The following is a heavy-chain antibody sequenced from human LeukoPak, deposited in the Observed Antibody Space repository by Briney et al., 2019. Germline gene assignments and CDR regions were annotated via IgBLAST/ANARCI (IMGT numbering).Heavy chain of an antibody. V-gene: IGHV3-11*06. CDR2: ISSSSSYT. CDR1: GFTFSDYY. D-gene: IGHD6-13*01. CDR3: ARGYSSSWYPKNWFDP. J-gene: IGHJ5*02. Sequence: GGSLRLSCAASGFTFSDYYMSWIRQAPGKGLEWVSYISSSSSYTNYADSVKGRFTISRDNAKNSLYLQMNSLRAEDTAVYHCARGYSSSWYPKNWFDPWGQGTLVTVSS.